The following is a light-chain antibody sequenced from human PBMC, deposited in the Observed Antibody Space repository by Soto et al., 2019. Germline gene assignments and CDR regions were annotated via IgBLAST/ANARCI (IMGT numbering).Light chain of an antibody. Sequence: QSVLTQPPSVSAAPGQKVTISCSGSSSNIGSNYVSWYQQLPGTAPKLLIYENNKRPSGIPDRFSGSKSGTSATLDITALQTGDEADYYCGAWDSSLMGVVFGGGTKRTVL. CDR2: ENN. CDR1: SSNIGSNY. V-gene: IGLV1-51*01. CDR3: GAWDSSLMGVV. J-gene: IGLJ2*01.